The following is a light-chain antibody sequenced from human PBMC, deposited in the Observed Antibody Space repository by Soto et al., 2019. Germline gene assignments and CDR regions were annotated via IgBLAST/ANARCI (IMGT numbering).Light chain of an antibody. CDR2: EGS. V-gene: IGLV2-14*02. CDR1: ISDVGNYHL. Sequence: QSALTQPVSVSGSPGQSITISCIGIISDVGNYHLVSWYQQHPGKAPKLMIYEGSKRPSGVSNRFSGSKSGTSASLAISGLQSEDEADYYCAAWDDSLNGWVFGGGTKVTVL. CDR3: AAWDDSLNGWV. J-gene: IGLJ3*02.